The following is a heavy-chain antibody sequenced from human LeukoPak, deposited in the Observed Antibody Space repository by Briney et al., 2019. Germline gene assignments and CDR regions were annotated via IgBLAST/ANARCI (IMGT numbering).Heavy chain of an antibody. V-gene: IGHV3-21*01. CDR3: ARVGSGYYYGY. CDR1: GFTFSSYS. J-gene: IGHJ4*02. D-gene: IGHD3-22*01. Sequence: PGGSLRPSCAASGFTFSSYSMNWVRQAPGKGLEWVSSISSSSSYIYYADSVKGRFTISRDNAKNSLYLQMNSLRAEDTAVYYCARVGSGYYYGYWGQGTLVTVSS. CDR2: ISSSSSYI.